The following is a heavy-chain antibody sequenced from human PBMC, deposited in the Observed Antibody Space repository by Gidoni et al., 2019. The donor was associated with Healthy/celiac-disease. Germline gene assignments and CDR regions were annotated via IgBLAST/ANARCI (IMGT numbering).Heavy chain of an antibody. Sequence: QVQLVQSGAEVKKPGASVKVSCKASGYTFTSYYMHWVRQAPGQGLEWMGIINPSGGSTSYAQKFQGRVTMTRDTSTSTVYMELSSLRSEDTAVYYCARDPTLLYSYGTPPDYWGQGTLVTVSS. CDR2: INPSGGST. J-gene: IGHJ4*02. CDR3: ARDPTLLYSYGTPPDY. D-gene: IGHD5-18*01. CDR1: GYTFTSYY. V-gene: IGHV1-46*01.